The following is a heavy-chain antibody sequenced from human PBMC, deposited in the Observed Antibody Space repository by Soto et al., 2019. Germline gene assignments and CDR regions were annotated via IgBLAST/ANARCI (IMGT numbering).Heavy chain of an antibody. Sequence: GGSLRLSCAAYGFTFSSYEMNWVRQAPGKGLEWISYIGGSGGTKYSADSVKGRFTISRDNAQNSLYLQMNSLRAEDTAVYFCARDCGGDVGQFLFPDGFDLWGQGTMVTVSS. D-gene: IGHD3-10*01. CDR3: ARDCGGDVGQFLFPDGFDL. V-gene: IGHV3-48*03. CDR2: IGGSGGTK. CDR1: GFTFSSYE. J-gene: IGHJ3*01.